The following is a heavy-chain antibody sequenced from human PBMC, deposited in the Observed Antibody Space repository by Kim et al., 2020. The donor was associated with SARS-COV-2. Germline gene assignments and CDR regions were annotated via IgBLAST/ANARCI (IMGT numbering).Heavy chain of an antibody. J-gene: IGHJ5*01. Sequence: YSADSVKGRFTISRDNSKDTLYLQMTSLRAEDTALDYCAKGGRTADSWFDSWGQGALVTVSS. D-gene: IGHD2-21*02. V-gene: IGHV3-23*01. CDR3: AKGGRTADSWFDS.